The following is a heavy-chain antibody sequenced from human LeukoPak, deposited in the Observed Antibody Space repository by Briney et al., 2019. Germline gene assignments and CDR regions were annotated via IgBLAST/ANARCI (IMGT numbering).Heavy chain of an antibody. D-gene: IGHD6-13*01. V-gene: IGHV1-2*02. Sequence: ASVKVSCKASGYTFTGYYMHWVRQAPGQGLEWMGWINPNSGGTNYAQKFQGRVTMTRDTSIGTAYMELSRLRSDDTAVYYCARGGSSSSWQARRNWFDPWGQGTLVTVSS. CDR1: GYTFTGYY. CDR3: ARGGSSSSWQARRNWFDP. J-gene: IGHJ5*02. CDR2: INPNSGGT.